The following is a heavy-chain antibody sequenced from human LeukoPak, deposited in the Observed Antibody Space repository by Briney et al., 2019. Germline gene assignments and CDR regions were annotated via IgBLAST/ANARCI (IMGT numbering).Heavy chain of an antibody. V-gene: IGHV3-7*01. Sequence: GGSLRLSCAASGFTFSSYWMSWVRQAPGKGLEWVANIKQDGSEEYYVDSVKGRFTISRDNAKNSLYLQMNSLRAEDMAVYYCARVIAVVIGDAFDIWGQGTMVTVSS. CDR3: ARVIAVVIGDAFDI. CDR1: GFTFSSYW. CDR2: IKQDGSEE. D-gene: IGHD3-22*01. J-gene: IGHJ3*02.